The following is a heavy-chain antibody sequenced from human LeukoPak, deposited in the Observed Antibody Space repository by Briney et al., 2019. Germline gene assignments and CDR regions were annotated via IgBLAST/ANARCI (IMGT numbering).Heavy chain of an antibody. V-gene: IGHV3-48*03. CDR2: ISSSGSTI. CDR3: AKEGMVRGVIINPFFDY. Sequence: GGSLRLSCAASGFTFSSYEMNWVRQAPGKGLEWVSYISSSGSTIYYADSVKGRFTISRDNSKNTLYLQMNSLRAEDTAVYYCAKEGMVRGVIINPFFDYWGQGTLVTVSS. D-gene: IGHD3-10*01. J-gene: IGHJ4*02. CDR1: GFTFSSYE.